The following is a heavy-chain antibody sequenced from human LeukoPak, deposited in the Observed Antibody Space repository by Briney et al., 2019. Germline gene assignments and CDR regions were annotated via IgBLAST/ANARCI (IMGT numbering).Heavy chain of an antibody. CDR3: ATRSQWELWAFDI. D-gene: IGHD1-26*01. Sequence: GASVKVSCKASGYTFTSYYMHWVRQAPGKGLEWMGGFDPEDGETIYAQKFQGRVTMTEDTSTDTAYMELNSLRSEDTAVYYCATRSQWELWAFDIWGQGTMVTVSS. J-gene: IGHJ3*02. V-gene: IGHV1-24*01. CDR2: FDPEDGET. CDR1: GYTFTSYY.